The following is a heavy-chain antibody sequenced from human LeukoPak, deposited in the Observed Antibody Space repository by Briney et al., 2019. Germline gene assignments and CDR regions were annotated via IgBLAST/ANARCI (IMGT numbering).Heavy chain of an antibody. J-gene: IGHJ4*02. V-gene: IGHV4-4*02. Sequence: SETLSLTCAVSGGSISSTNWWSWVRQPPGKGLEWIGEIYHSGSANFNSSLKSRVTISVDKSKNQFSLKLSSVTAADTAVYYCARDPGRYDSSGYYRDNWGQGTLVTVSS. CDR3: ARDPGRYDSSGYYRDN. CDR2: IYHSGSA. D-gene: IGHD3-22*01. CDR1: GGSISSTNW.